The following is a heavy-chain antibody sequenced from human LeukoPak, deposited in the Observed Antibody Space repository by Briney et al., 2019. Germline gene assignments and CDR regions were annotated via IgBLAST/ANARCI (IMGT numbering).Heavy chain of an antibody. CDR1: GFTFSNAW. CDR3: TTDGRGGATANDY. Sequence: GGSLRLSCAASGFTFSNAWMSWVRQAPGKGLEWVGRIKSKTDGGTTDYAAPVKGRFTISRDDAKNTLYLQMYSLKTEDTAVYYCTTDGRGGATANDYGGQGTLATFSS. J-gene: IGHJ4*02. D-gene: IGHD3/OR15-3a*01. CDR2: IKSKTDGGTT. V-gene: IGHV3-15*01.